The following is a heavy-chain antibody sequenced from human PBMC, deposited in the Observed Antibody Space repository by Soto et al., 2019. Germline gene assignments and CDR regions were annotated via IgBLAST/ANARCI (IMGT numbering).Heavy chain of an antibody. CDR1: GFSFSDSA. CDR2: IRDKANHYAT. J-gene: IGHJ4*02. Sequence: EVQLVESGGGWVQTGGSLQLSCSGSGFSFSDSAIHWVRQASGQGLEWVGRIRDKANHYATAYDVSVRGRFTIARDDSENTAYLQMNSLKPEDTAVYYCTRPPSGSYGDESDSGGQGPLVTVS. CDR3: TRPPSGSYGDESDS. V-gene: IGHV3-73*02. D-gene: IGHD1-26*01.